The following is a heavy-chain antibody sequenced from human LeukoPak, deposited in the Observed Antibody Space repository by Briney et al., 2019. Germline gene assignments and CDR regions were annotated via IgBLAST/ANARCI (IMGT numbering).Heavy chain of an antibody. Sequence: SETLSLTCTVSGGSISRSYWSWIRQPPGKGLEWIGYIYSSGSTDYNPSLKSRVTISVDTSRNQFSLKVTSVTAADTALYYCASLKEGKIRGDGCFDPWGQGTQVTVSS. D-gene: IGHD3-10*01. CDR2: IYSSGST. V-gene: IGHV4-59*01. J-gene: IGHJ5*02. CDR3: ASLKEGKIRGDGCFDP. CDR1: GGSISRSY.